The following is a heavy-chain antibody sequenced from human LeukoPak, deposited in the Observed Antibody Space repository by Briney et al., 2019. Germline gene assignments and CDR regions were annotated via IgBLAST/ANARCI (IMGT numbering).Heavy chain of an antibody. CDR1: GGSISSGGYY. CDR2: ICYSGST. CDR3: ASRSTSGNLWYFDL. V-gene: IGHV4-31*03. Sequence: PSQTLTLTCTVSGGSISSGGYYWSWIRQHPGKGLEWIGHICYSGSTYYNPSLKSRVTISVDTSKNQFSLKLNSVTAADTAVYYCASRSTSGNLWYFDLWGRGTLVTVSS. D-gene: IGHD3-10*01. J-gene: IGHJ2*01.